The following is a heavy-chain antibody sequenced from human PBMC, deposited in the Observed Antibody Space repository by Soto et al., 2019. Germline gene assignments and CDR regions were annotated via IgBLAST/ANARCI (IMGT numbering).Heavy chain of an antibody. CDR2: IIPIFGTA. CDR3: ARGPRPGYFDY. Sequence: QVQLVQSGAEVQKPGSSVNVSCKASGGTFSSYAISWVRQAPGQGLEWMGGIIPIFGTANYAQKFQGRVTITADESTSTAYMELSSLRSEDTALYYCARGPRPGYFDYWGQGTLVTVSS. J-gene: IGHJ4*02. CDR1: GGTFSSYA. V-gene: IGHV1-69*01.